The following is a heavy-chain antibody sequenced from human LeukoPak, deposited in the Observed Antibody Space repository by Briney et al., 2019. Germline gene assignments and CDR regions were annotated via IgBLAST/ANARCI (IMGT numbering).Heavy chain of an antibody. V-gene: IGHV3-11*06. CDR3: ARGGAGYVIGY. Sequence: GGSLRLSCAASGFTFSDYYMSWIRQAPGKGLEWISFISSSSSYTNYADSVKGRFNISRDNTKNSLYLQMNNLRAEDTAVYYCARGGAGYVIGYWGEGTPGTVSS. D-gene: IGHD5-12*01. CDR2: ISSSSSYT. J-gene: IGHJ4*02. CDR1: GFTFSDYY.